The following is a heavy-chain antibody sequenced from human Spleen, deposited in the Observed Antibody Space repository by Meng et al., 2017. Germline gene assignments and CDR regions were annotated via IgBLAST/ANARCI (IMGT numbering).Heavy chain of an antibody. D-gene: IGHD6-19*01. Sequence: GESLKISCAASGFTFSSYWMSWVRQAPGKGLEWVANIKQDGSEKYYVDSVKGRFTISRDNAKNSLYLQMNSLRAEDTAVYYCAREGGESYSSGWYGNYYYYYGMDVWGQGTTVTVSS. CDR2: IKQDGSEK. J-gene: IGHJ6*02. CDR3: AREGGESYSSGWYGNYYYYYGMDV. CDR1: GFTFSSYW. V-gene: IGHV3-7*01.